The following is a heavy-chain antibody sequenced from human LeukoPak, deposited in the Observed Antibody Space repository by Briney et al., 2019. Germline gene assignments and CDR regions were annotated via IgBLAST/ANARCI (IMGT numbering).Heavy chain of an antibody. CDR3: ATQRSGYSYGQQFDY. CDR2: ITPFNGNT. Sequence: SVKVSCKASGYTFTYRYLHWVRQAPGQALEWMGWITPFNGNTNYAQKIQDRVTITRDRSMSTAYMELSSLRSEDTAMYYCATQRSGYSYGQQFDYWGQGTLVTVSS. D-gene: IGHD5-18*01. V-gene: IGHV1-45*02. CDR1: GYTFTYRY. J-gene: IGHJ4*02.